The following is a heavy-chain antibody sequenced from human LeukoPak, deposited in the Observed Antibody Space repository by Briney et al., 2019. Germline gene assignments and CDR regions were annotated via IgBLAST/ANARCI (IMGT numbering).Heavy chain of an antibody. J-gene: IGHJ4*02. CDR3: ATRVLNMVRGVIPDY. V-gene: IGHV3-23*01. D-gene: IGHD3-10*01. CDR2: VSGSGGST. CDR1: GFTFNFYG. Sequence: GGSLRLSCAASGFTFNFYGMSWVRQAPGKGLEWVSAVSGSGGSTYYADSVKGRFTISRDNSKNTLYLQMNSLRAEDTAVYYCATRVLNMVRGVIPDYWGQGTLVTVSS.